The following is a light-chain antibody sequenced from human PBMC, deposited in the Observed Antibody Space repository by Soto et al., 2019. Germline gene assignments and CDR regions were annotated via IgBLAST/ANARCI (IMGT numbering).Light chain of an antibody. Sequence: QSALTQPASVSASPGQSITISCTGTSSDVGGSDLVSWYQHSPGKAPKLIIYEGTKRPSGVSNRFSGSKSGNTASLTISGLQSEDEADYYCSSYAGGRVIFGGGTKVTVL. CDR3: SSYAGGRVI. CDR1: SSDVGGSDL. J-gene: IGLJ2*01. V-gene: IGLV2-23*01. CDR2: EGT.